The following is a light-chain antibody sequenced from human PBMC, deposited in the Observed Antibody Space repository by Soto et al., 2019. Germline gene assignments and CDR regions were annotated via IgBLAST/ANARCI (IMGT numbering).Light chain of an antibody. J-gene: IGKJ2*01. CDR1: QNINSW. CDR2: KAS. CDR3: QQYSTYSGYT. Sequence: DIQVTQSPPTLSASVGDRVTITCRASQNINSWLAWYQQRPGKPPNLLIYKASTLETGVPSRFSGSGSATEFSLTISSLQPDDSATYYCQQYSTYSGYTFGQGTKLEIK. V-gene: IGKV1-5*03.